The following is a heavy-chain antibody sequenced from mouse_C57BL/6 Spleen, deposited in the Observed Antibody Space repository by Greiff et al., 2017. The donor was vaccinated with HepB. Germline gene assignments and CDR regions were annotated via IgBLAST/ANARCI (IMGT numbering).Heavy chain of an antibody. CDR1: GYAFTNYL. CDR3: ARNDGSSYGYAMGY. Sequence: QVQLQQSGAELVRPGPSVKVSCKASGYAFTNYLIEWVKQRPGQGLEWIGVINPGSGGTNYNEKFKGKATLTADKSSSTAYMQLSSLTSEDSAVYFCARNDGSSYGYAMGYWGQGTSVTVSS. V-gene: IGHV1-54*01. D-gene: IGHD1-1*01. CDR2: INPGSGGT. J-gene: IGHJ4*01.